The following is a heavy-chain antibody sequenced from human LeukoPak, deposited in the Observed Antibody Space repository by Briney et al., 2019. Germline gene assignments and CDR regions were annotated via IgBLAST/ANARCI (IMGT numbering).Heavy chain of an antibody. Sequence: SETLSLTCAVYGGSFSGYYWSWIRQPPGKGLEWIGEINHSGSTNYNPSLKSRVTISVDTSKNQFSLKLSSVTAADTAVYYCARGYYYDSSGYYVSAFDIWGQGTMVTVSS. CDR3: ARGYYYDSSGYYVSAFDI. V-gene: IGHV4-34*01. CDR2: INHSGST. J-gene: IGHJ3*02. D-gene: IGHD3-22*01. CDR1: GGSFSGYY.